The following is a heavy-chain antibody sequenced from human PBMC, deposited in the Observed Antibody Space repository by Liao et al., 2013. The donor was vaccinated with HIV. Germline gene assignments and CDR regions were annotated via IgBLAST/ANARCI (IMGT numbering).Heavy chain of an antibody. CDR3: AREQLGKGWFDP. Sequence: QLQLQESGPGLVKPSETLSLTCSVSGGSISSSSYYWGWIRQPPGKGLEWIGTLYYSGSTYYNPSLKSRVTMSLDTSKNQFSLKVSSVTAADTAVYYCAREQLGKGWFDPWGQGTLVTVSS. J-gene: IGHJ5*02. V-gene: IGHV4-39*07. CDR2: LYYSGST. CDR1: GGSISSSSYY. D-gene: IGHD7-27*01.